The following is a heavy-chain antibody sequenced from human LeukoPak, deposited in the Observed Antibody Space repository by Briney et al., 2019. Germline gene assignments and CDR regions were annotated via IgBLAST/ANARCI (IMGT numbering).Heavy chain of an antibody. CDR1: GGSISSYY. CDR3: ATSYDGSGFYSY. CDR2: IYYSGST. V-gene: IGHV4-59*08. D-gene: IGHD3-22*01. Sequence: SETLSLTCTASGGSISSYYWSWIRKPPGKGLEWIGYIYYSGSTNYNPSLKSRVTISVDTSKNQFSLKLISVTAADTAVYYCATSYDGSGFYSYWGQGTLVTVSS. J-gene: IGHJ4*02.